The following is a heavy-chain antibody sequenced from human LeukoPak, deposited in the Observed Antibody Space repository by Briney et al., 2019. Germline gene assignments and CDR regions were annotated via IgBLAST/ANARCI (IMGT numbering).Heavy chain of an antibody. CDR2: IYNGGTT. CDR1: GYSISSTYY. D-gene: IGHD4-17*01. Sequence: SETLSLTCTVSGYSISSTYYWGWIRQPPGKGLEWIATIYNGGTTYYNPSLKSRVTISMDTSKNQFSLKLSSVTAADTAVYYCARDSGYGDYVSWGQGTLVTVSS. CDR3: ARDSGYGDYVS. J-gene: IGHJ4*02. V-gene: IGHV4-38-2*02.